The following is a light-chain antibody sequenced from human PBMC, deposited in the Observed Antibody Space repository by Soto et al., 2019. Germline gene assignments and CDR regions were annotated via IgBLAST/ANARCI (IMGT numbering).Light chain of an antibody. CDR1: QSLSTRS. CDR2: EAS. V-gene: IGKV3-20*01. CDR3: QQYDHSVG. Sequence: LRQWPGAVSLSPGERLTLSCRTSQSLSTRSFAWYQQKPGQAPSLLIYEASTRAPCTPDRFSSSGSGRDVTLADSRLGPEDCAIYYCQQYDHSVGFGQGTKVDIK. J-gene: IGKJ1*01.